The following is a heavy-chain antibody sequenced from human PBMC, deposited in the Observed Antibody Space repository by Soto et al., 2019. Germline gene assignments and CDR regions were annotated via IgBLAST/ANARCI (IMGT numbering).Heavy chain of an antibody. V-gene: IGHV3-23*01. D-gene: IGHD3-10*01. CDR1: GLTVGSRA. CDR2: ITDNGGDA. J-gene: IGHJ4*02. CDR3: ARGSTESYPGSRIFDF. Sequence: WSLRLASVASGLTVGSRAMGGVRQAPGEGLQWVATITDNGGDAKYADSVRGRFVISRDNSKKTLYLQMTSLTAEDSAMYFCARGSTESYPGSRIFDFWGRGTLVTVSS.